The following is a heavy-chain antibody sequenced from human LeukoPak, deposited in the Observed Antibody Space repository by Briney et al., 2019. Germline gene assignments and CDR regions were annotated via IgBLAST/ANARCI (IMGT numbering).Heavy chain of an antibody. V-gene: IGHV3-7*01. CDR1: GFTFSRYW. CDR2: IKQDGREK. Sequence: GGSLRLSCAASGFTFSRYWMSWVRQAPGKGLEWVANIKQDGREKYYVDSVKGRFTISRDNAKNSLYLQMNSLRAEDTAVYYCARDTLRIVGANYFDYWGQGTLVTVSS. D-gene: IGHD1-26*01. J-gene: IGHJ4*02. CDR3: ARDTLRIVGANYFDY.